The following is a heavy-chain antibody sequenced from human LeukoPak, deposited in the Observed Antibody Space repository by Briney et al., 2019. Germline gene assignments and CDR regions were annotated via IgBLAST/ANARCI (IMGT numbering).Heavy chain of an antibody. CDR3: AKGQLSSSVPFDY. Sequence: GGSLRLSCEASGFTFSSYAMSWVRQAPGKGLQWVSALSGSGGTTYYADSVKGRFTISRDNSKNTLYLQMHTLRAEDTAVYYCAKGQLSSSVPFDYWGQGTLVTVSS. D-gene: IGHD6-13*01. CDR1: GFTFSSYA. J-gene: IGHJ4*02. CDR2: LSGSGGTT. V-gene: IGHV3-23*01.